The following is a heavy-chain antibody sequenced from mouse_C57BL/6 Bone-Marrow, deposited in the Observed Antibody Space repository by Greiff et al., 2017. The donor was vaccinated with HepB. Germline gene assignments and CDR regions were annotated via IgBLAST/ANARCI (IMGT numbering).Heavy chain of an antibody. J-gene: IGHJ4*01. CDR2: INPNNGGT. V-gene: IGHV1-26*01. CDR3: AREGIYYGNYAMDY. D-gene: IGHD1-1*01. CDR1: GYTFTDYY. Sequence: VQLQQSGPELVKPGASVKISCKASGYTFTDYYMNWVKQSHGKSLEWIGDINPNNGGTSYNQKFKGKATLTVDKSSSTAYMELRSLTSEDSAVYYCAREGIYYGNYAMDYWGQGTSVTVSS.